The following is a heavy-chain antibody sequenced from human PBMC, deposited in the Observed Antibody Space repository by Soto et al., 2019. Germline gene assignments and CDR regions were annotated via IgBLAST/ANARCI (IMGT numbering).Heavy chain of an antibody. J-gene: IGHJ4*02. CDR3: AGSRFQFVFWSGYYKGFDY. D-gene: IGHD3-3*01. CDR2: IYPGDSDT. CDR1: GYSFTSYW. V-gene: IGHV5-51*01. Sequence: PGESLKISCKGSGYSFTSYWIGWVRQMPGKGLEWMGIIYPGDSDTRYSPSFQGQVTISADKSISTAYLQWSSLKASDTAMYCCAGSRFQFVFWSGYYKGFDYWGQGTLVTVSS.